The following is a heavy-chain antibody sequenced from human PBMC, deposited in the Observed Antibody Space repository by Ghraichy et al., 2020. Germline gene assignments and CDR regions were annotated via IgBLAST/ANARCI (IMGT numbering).Heavy chain of an antibody. D-gene: IGHD5-18*01. Sequence: SETLSLTCAVYGGSFSGYYWSWIRQPPGKGLGWIGEINHSGSTNYNPSLKSRVTISVDTSKNQFPLKLSSVTAADTAGYYCARGRIQLWFLDYWGQGTLVTVSS. CDR3: ARGRIQLWFLDY. CDR2: INHSGST. V-gene: IGHV4-34*01. J-gene: IGHJ4*02. CDR1: GGSFSGYY.